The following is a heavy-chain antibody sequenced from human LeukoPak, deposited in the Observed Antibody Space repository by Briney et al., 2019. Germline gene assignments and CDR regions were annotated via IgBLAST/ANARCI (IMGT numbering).Heavy chain of an antibody. CDR2: INHSGST. CDR1: GGSFSGYY. V-gene: IGHV4-34*01. J-gene: IGHJ5*02. Sequence: TSETLSLTCAVYGGSFSGYYWSWIRQPPGKGLEWIGEINHSGSTNYNPSLKSRVTISVDTSKNQFSLKLSSVTAADTAVYYCARALYDYVWGSYRPQGPMGWFDPWGQGTLVPVSS. CDR3: ARALYDYVWGSYRPQGPMGWFDP. D-gene: IGHD3-16*01.